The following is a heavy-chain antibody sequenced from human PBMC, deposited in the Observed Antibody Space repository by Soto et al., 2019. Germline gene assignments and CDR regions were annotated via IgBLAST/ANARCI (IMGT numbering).Heavy chain of an antibody. CDR1: AFSFSTSW. Sequence: HPGGSLRLSCAASAFSFSTSWMHWVRQAPGEGLVWVSRINPDGRTINYADSVKGRFTISRDNAKNTLYLQMNILRVEDTAVYFCAPAGNYRFDNWGLGTLVTVSS. V-gene: IGHV3-74*01. J-gene: IGHJ4*02. D-gene: IGHD2-2*01. CDR3: APAGNYRFDN. CDR2: INPDGRTI.